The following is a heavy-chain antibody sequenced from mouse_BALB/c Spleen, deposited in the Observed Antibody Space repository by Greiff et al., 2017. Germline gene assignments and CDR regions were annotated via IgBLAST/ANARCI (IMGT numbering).Heavy chain of an antibody. CDR1: GFTFTDYY. D-gene: IGHD4-1*01. CDR2: IRNKANGYTT. V-gene: IGHV7-3*02. Sequence: EVQGVESGGGLVQPGGSLRLSCATSGFTFTDYYMSWVRQPPGKALEWLGFIRNKANGYTTEYSASVKGRFTISRDNSQSILYLQMNTLRAEDSATYYCAREKGTGPFAYWGQGTLVTVSA. CDR3: AREKGTGPFAY. J-gene: IGHJ3*01.